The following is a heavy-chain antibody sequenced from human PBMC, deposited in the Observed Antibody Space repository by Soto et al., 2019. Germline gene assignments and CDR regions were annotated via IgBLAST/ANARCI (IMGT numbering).Heavy chain of an antibody. CDR3: ARRRIVPDGGYYGMDV. Sequence: QVQLVQSGAEVKKPGSSVKVSCKTSGYTFTGYYIHWVRLAPGQRLEWMGWINPGSGGTNFAQKFQGRVTVTKDKSINTAYMELNSLRSDDTAVYYCARRRIVPDGGYYGMDVWGQGTPVTVSS. CDR1: GYTFTGYY. V-gene: IGHV1-2*02. J-gene: IGHJ6*02. D-gene: IGHD1-26*01. CDR2: INPGSGGT.